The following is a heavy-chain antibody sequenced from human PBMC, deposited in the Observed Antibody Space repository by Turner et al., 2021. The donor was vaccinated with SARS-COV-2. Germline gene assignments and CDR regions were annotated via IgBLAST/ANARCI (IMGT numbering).Heavy chain of an antibody. CDR2: IYWNDHK. Sequence: QITLKESGPTLVKPTQTLTLTCTFSGFSLSTSGVGVGWIRQPPGKALEWLALIYWNDHKRYSPSLKSRLTITKDTSKNQVVLTMTNMDPVDTATYYCAYGNSGWDENWFDPWGQGTLVTVSS. D-gene: IGHD6-19*01. V-gene: IGHV2-5*01. CDR3: AYGNSGWDENWFDP. CDR1: GFSLSTSGVG. J-gene: IGHJ5*02.